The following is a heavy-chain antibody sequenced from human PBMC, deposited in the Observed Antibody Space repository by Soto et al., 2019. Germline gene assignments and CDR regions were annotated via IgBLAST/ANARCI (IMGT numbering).Heavy chain of an antibody. Sequence: GESLKISCKGSGYCFTSYWISWVRRMPEKGLEWMGRIDPSDSYTNYSPSFQGHVTISADKSISTAYLQWSSLKASDTAMYYCARHVAARSFYYYYGMDVWGQGTTVTVSS. D-gene: IGHD2-15*01. CDR2: IDPSDSYT. CDR3: ARHVAARSFYYYYGMDV. V-gene: IGHV5-10-1*01. J-gene: IGHJ6*02. CDR1: GYCFTSYW.